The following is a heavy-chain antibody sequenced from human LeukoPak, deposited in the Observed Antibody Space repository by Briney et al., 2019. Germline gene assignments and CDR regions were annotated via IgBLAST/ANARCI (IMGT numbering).Heavy chain of an antibody. CDR3: ARVARITMVRGGFEGLDP. CDR2: ISSSGSTI. D-gene: IGHD3-10*01. J-gene: IGHJ5*02. CDR1: GFTFSSYA. V-gene: IGHV3-48*04. Sequence: PGGSLRLSCAASGFTFSSYAMSWVRQAPGKGLEWVSYISSSGSTIYYADSVKGRFTISRDNAKNSLYLQMSSLRAEDTAVYYCARVARITMVRGGFEGLDPWGQGTLVTVSS.